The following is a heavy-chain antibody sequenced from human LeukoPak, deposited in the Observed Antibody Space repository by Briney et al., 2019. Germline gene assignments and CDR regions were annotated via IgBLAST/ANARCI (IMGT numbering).Heavy chain of an antibody. Sequence: SETLSLTCTVSGGSISGYYWTWIRQPPGKGLEWIGYIYNSGSTNYNPSLKSRVTISVDTSKNQFSLKLSSVDAADTAVYYYPKPPGGTGAFDIWGQGTMVTVSS. CDR3: PKPPGGTGAFDI. CDR2: IYNSGST. D-gene: IGHD1-1*01. CDR1: GGSISGYY. V-gene: IGHV4-59*01. J-gene: IGHJ3*02.